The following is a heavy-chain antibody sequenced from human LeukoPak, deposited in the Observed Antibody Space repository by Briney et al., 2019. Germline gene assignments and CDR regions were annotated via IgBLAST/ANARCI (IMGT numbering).Heavy chain of an antibody. D-gene: IGHD2-21*02. J-gene: IGHJ5*02. CDR2: INPYSGGT. CDR1: GYTFTGYY. Sequence: GASVKVSCKASGYTFTGYYMHWVRQAPGQGLEWMGWINPYSGGTNYAQKFQGRVTMTRDTSISTAYMELSRLRSDDTAVYYCARHLVVTAKGFDPWGQGTLVTVSS. V-gene: IGHV1-2*02. CDR3: ARHLVVTAKGFDP.